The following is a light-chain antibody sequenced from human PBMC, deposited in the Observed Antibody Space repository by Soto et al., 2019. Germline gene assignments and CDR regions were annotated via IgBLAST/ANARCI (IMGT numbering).Light chain of an antibody. CDR2: GAS. J-gene: IGKJ4*01. CDR1: QSVSSSF. V-gene: IGKV3-20*01. CDR3: QQYGSSSLS. Sequence: IVLTQSPGTLSLSPGERATLSCRASQSVSSSFLAWYQQKPGQAPRLLIYGASRRAPGIPDTFSGSGSGTDFTLTISRLEPEDFAVYYCQQYGSSSLSFGGGTKVDIK.